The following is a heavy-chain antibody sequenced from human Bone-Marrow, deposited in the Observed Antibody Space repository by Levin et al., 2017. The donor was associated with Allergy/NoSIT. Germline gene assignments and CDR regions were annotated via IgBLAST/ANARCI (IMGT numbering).Heavy chain of an antibody. D-gene: IGHD3-9*01. V-gene: IGHV3-23*01. CDR3: AKDPYVLRYFDWFDRTPQWGDGDAFDS. CDR2: ISGSGGST. J-gene: IGHJ3*02. CDR1: GFTFSSYA. Sequence: GGSLRLSCAASGFTFSSYAMSWVRQAPGKGLEWVSAISGSGGSTYYADSVKGRFTISRDNSKNTLYLQMNSLRAEDTAVYYCAKDPYVLRYFDWFDRTPQWGDGDAFDSWGQGTMVTVSS.